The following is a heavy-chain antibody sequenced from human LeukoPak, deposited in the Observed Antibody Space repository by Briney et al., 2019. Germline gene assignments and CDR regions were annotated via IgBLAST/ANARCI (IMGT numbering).Heavy chain of an antibody. J-gene: IGHJ4*02. D-gene: IGHD3-22*01. V-gene: IGHV3-30*02. CDR1: GFTLSSYG. CDR3: AKHYYDSSGYDY. Sequence: VGSLRLSCAVSGFTLSSYGMHWVRQAPAKGLEWVAFIRYDGSNKYYADSVKGRFTISRDNSKNTLYLQMNSLRAEDTAVYYCAKHYYDSSGYDYWGQGTLVTVSS. CDR2: IRYDGSNK.